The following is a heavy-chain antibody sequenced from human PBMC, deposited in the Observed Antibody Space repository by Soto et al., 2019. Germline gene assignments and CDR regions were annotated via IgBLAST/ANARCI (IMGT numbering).Heavy chain of an antibody. J-gene: IGHJ6*02. V-gene: IGHV3-23*01. CDR2: ISGSGGST. Sequence: LRLSCAASGFTFSSYAMGWVRQAPGKGLEWVSAISGSGGSTYYADSVKGRFTISRDNSKNTLYLQMNSLRAEDTAVFYCAKDQAPYDYYYGMDVWGQGTTVTVSS. CDR3: AKDQAPYDYYYGMDV. CDR1: GFTFSSYA.